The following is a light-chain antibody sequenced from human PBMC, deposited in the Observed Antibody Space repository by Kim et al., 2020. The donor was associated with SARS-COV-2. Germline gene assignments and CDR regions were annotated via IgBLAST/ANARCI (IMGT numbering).Light chain of an antibody. V-gene: IGKV3-15*01. CDR2: GVS. CDR1: QSISTN. CDR3: QQYHRWPLT. J-gene: IGKJ1*01. Sequence: EVVMMQSPGTLSVSPGERATLSCRASQSISTNLAWYQQKPGQAPRLLISGVSTRATGVPARFSGGGSGTEFTLTISSLQSEDSAVYRCQQYHRWPLTFGLGTKVDIK.